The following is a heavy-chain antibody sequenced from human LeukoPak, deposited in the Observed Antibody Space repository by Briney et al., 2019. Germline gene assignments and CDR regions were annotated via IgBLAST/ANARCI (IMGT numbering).Heavy chain of an antibody. CDR3: ARDTHPPYYFDY. CDR1: GLTFSSYS. V-gene: IGHV3-21*01. CDR2: ISSSSSYI. J-gene: IGHJ4*02. Sequence: GGSLRLSCAASGLTFSSYSMNWVRQAPGKALEWVSSISSSSSYIYYADSVKGRFTISRDNAKNSLYLQMNSLRAEDTAVYYCARDTHPPYYFDYWGQGTLVTVSS.